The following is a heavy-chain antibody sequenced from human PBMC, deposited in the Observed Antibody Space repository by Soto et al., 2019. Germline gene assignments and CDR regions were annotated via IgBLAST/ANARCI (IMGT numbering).Heavy chain of an antibody. CDR3: TTSQAGELNN. V-gene: IGHV4-4*02. CDR1: VGSISSSSW. J-gene: IGHJ4*02. D-gene: IGHD1-7*01. Sequence: SQTLSLTCPVSVGSISSSSWWTFVRQSPGKGLEWIGAIFQSGATNYNTSLKSRRTKSVNKSKNQFSLNLSSGSVAVTAVYFWTTSQAGELNNWGQGTLVTVSS. CDR2: IFQSGAT.